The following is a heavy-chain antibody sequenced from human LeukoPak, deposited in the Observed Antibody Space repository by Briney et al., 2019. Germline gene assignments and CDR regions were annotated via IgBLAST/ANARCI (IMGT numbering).Heavy chain of an antibody. Sequence: PGGSLSLSCAASGFTFSSYAMSWVRQAPGKGLEWVSAISGSGGSAYYADSVKGRFTISRDNSKNTLYLQMNSLRAEDTAVYYCAKVSNYYYGSGSYIDYWGQGTLVTVSS. CDR3: AKVSNYYYGSGSYIDY. CDR1: GFTFSSYA. V-gene: IGHV3-23*01. CDR2: ISGSGGSA. J-gene: IGHJ4*02. D-gene: IGHD3-10*01.